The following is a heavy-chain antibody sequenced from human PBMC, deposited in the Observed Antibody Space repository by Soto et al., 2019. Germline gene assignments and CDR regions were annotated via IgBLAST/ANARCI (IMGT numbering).Heavy chain of an antibody. D-gene: IGHD3-3*01. CDR1: VGSFSGYY. CDR3: ARGPYDFWSVYYHYY. Sequence: SETLSLTCAVYVGSFSGYYWSWIRQPPGKGLEWIGEINHSGSTNYNPSLKSRVTISVDTSKNQFSLKLSSVTAADTAVYYCARGPYDFWSVYYHYYSGQGSVVTVS. J-gene: IGHJ4*02. CDR2: INHSGST. V-gene: IGHV4-34*01.